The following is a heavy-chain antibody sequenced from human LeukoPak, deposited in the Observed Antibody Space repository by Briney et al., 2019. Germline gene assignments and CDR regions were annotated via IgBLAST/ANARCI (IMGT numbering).Heavy chain of an antibody. J-gene: IGHJ3*01. Sequence: GGSLRLSCAASGIIFSDFGMHWVRQAPGKGLEWMAIIWYDGSNKYYADSVKGRFTISRDDSQNTMYLQMNSLRAEDSAVYYCAKATCSGASCFSNSRDAFDVWGQGTMVTVSS. CDR2: IWYDGSNK. V-gene: IGHV3-33*06. D-gene: IGHD2-15*01. CDR3: AKATCSGASCFSNSRDAFDV. CDR1: GIIFSDFG.